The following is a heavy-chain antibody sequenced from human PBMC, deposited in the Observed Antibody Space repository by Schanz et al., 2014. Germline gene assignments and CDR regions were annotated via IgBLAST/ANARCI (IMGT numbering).Heavy chain of an antibody. CDR3: ARAPSTGSDCSGS. CDR1: GYSFTEYF. CDR2: INPNSGNT. J-gene: IGHJ4*02. Sequence: QVQLVQSGPAVKKPGASMKVSCLASGYSFTEYFLHWVRQAPGQGLEWMGWINPNSGNTDYEHKFQSREARATSTTNTSTYTALMHLSAHTSAVTASYFCARAPSTGSDCSGSWGQGTLLIVSS. V-gene: IGHV1-2*07. D-gene: IGHD6-19*01.